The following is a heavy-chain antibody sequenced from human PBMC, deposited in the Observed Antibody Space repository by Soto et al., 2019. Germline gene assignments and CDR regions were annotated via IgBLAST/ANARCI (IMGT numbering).Heavy chain of an antibody. CDR2: VRAYKHIT. D-gene: IGHD3-10*01. Sequence: QVELVQSGPEMKKHGASVTVSCRAAGYDFPDYGINWVRRAPGQGLEWMGWVRAYKHITNIVQNFKGRVTMTADTATRTAFMELRSLGFDDTAVYYCARHPNQGLRVFVAAFVDYWGQGTPVTVSS. J-gene: IGHJ4*02. CDR3: ARHPNQGLRVFVAAFVDY. CDR1: GYDFPDYG. V-gene: IGHV1-18*01.